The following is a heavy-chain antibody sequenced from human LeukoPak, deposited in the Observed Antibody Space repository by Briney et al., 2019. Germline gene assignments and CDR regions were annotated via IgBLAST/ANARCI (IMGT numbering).Heavy chain of an antibody. Sequence: PGGSLRLSCAASGFTVGSTYMNWVRQSPGKGLEWVSFMSSDGTTFYADSVKGRFIISRDNSNNTLYLQMNGLTAEDTAVYYCARDVQGDYEWNDGWFDPWGQGTLVTVSS. D-gene: IGHD1-1*01. V-gene: IGHV3-66*01. J-gene: IGHJ5*02. CDR1: GFTVGSTY. CDR3: ARDVQGDYEWNDGWFDP. CDR2: MSSDGTT.